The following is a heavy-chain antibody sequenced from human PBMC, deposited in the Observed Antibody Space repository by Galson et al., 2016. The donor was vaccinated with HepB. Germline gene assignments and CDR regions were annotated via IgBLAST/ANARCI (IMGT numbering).Heavy chain of an antibody. CDR2: ITHTTNTI. D-gene: IGHD5-24*01. CDR1: GFTFSSYS. J-gene: IGHJ4*02. V-gene: IGHV3-48*02. CDR3: ARDGGGGYNLDY. Sequence: SLRLSCAASGFTFSSYSMNWVRQAPGKGLEWASHITHTTNTIYYADSVKGRFTISRDNAKNSVYLQMNSLRDEDTAVYFCARDGGGGYNLDYWGQGTLVTVSS.